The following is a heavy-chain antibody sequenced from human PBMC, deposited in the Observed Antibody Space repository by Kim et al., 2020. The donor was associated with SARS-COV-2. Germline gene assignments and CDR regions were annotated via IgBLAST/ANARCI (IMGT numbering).Heavy chain of an antibody. V-gene: IGHV4-59*13. Sequence: SETLSLTCTVSGGSISSYYWSWIQQPPGKGLEWIGYIYYSGSTNYNPSLKSRVTISVDTSKNQFSLKLSSVTAADTAVYYRARARDSGSYYSDSWGQGTLVTVSS. J-gene: IGHJ4*02. D-gene: IGHD1-26*01. CDR2: IYYSGST. CDR3: ARARDSGSYYSDS. CDR1: GGSISSYY.